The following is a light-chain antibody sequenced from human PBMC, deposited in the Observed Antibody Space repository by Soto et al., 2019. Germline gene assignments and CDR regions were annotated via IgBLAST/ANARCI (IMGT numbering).Light chain of an antibody. Sequence: DIQLTQSPSPLSASVGDRVTITCRASQSINSYLNWYQQKPGKAPNLLIYAASGLQGGVPSRFSGSGSGTDCTLTITNLQPEDFATYYCQQSYSTPDTVGQGTKLEIK. CDR3: QQSYSTPDT. J-gene: IGKJ2*01. CDR2: AAS. V-gene: IGKV1-39*01. CDR1: QSINSY.